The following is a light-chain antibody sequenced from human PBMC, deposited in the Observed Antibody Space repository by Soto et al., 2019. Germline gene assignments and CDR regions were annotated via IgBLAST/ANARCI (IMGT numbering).Light chain of an antibody. Sequence: QSALTQPASVSGSPGQSITISCTGTSSDVAFYNHVSWYQQHPGKAPKLLIYEVNNRPSGVSHRFSGSKSGNTASLTISGLQAEDEADYYCSSFASTHTYVFGTGTKATVL. CDR1: SSDVAFYNH. J-gene: IGLJ1*01. CDR3: SSFASTHTYV. V-gene: IGLV2-14*01. CDR2: EVN.